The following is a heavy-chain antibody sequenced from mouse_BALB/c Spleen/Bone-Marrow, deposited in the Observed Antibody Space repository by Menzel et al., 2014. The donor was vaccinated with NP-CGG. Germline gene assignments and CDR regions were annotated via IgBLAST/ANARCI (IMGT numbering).Heavy chain of an antibody. V-gene: IGHV14-3*02. Sequence: CGAELVKPGASVKLSCTASGFNIKDTYMHWVKQRPEQGLEWIGRIDPANGNTKYDPKFQGKATITADTSSNTAYLQLSSLTSEDTAVYYCAGGWLPSYAMDYWGQGTSVTVSS. CDR1: GFNIKDTY. D-gene: IGHD2-2*01. CDR3: AGGWLPSYAMDY. CDR2: IDPANGNT. J-gene: IGHJ4*01.